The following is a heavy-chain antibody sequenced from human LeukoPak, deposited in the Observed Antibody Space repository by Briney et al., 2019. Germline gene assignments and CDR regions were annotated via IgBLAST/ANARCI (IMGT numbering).Heavy chain of an antibody. CDR1: GGSISSSSYY. J-gene: IGHJ3*02. Sequence: SETLSLTCAVSGGSISSSSYYWGWIRQPPGKGLEWIGEINHSGSTNYKSSLKSRVTISADTSKKQFSLRLTSATAADTAVYYCARITWDASGAWDFDIWGQGTMVTVSS. V-gene: IGHV4-39*07. D-gene: IGHD3-10*01. CDR2: INHSGST. CDR3: ARITWDASGAWDFDI.